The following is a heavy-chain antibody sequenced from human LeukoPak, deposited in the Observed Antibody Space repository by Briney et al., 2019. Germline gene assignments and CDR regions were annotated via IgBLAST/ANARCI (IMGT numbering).Heavy chain of an antibody. Sequence: KSGGSLRLSCAASGFTFSSYSMNWVRQAPGKGLEWVSSISSSSSYIYYADSVKGRFTISRDNAKNSLYLQMNSLRAEDTAVYYCARGALYSRWPRYFDYWGQGTLVTVSS. CDR1: GFTFSSYS. D-gene: IGHD6-13*01. CDR2: ISSSSSYI. J-gene: IGHJ4*02. V-gene: IGHV3-21*01. CDR3: ARGALYSRWPRYFDY.